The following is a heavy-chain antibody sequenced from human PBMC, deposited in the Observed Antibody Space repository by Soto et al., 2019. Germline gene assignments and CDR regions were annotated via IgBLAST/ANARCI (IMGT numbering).Heavy chain of an antibody. V-gene: IGHV4-59*01. CDR1: GGSISSYY. Sequence: PSETLSLTCTVSGGSISSYYWSWIRQPPGKGLEWIGYIYYSGSTNYNPSLKSRVTISVDTSKNQFSLKLSSVTAADTAVYYCARDSLYYDILTGYRSYYFDYWGPGTLVTVSS. CDR3: ARDSLYYDILTGYRSYYFDY. CDR2: IYYSGST. D-gene: IGHD3-9*01. J-gene: IGHJ4*02.